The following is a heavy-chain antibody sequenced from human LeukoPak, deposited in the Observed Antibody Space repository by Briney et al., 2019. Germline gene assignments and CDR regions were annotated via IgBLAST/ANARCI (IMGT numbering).Heavy chain of an antibody. Sequence: PSETLSLTCAVYGGSFSGYYWSWIRQPPGKGLEWIGEINHSGSTNYNPSLKSRVTISVDTSKNQFSLKLSSVTAADTAVYYCARRRTSYYYYGMDVWGQGTMVTVSS. CDR2: INHSGST. J-gene: IGHJ6*02. CDR1: GGSFSGYY. V-gene: IGHV4-34*01. CDR3: ARRRTSYYYYGMDV.